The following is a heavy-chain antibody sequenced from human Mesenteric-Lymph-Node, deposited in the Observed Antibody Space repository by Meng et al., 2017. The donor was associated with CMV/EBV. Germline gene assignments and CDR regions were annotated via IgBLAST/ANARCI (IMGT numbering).Heavy chain of an antibody. Sequence: GSLRLSCTVSGVSVSSGSYYWSWIRQPPGKGLEWIGYIYYSGSTNYNPSLMSRVTMSVDTSKTQFSLKVNFVTAADTAVYYFARDWSVRSGMYYFDYWGQGTLVTVSS. V-gene: IGHV4-61*01. CDR1: GVSVSSGSYY. J-gene: IGHJ4*02. CDR3: ARDWSVRSGMYYFDY. CDR2: IYYSGST. D-gene: IGHD1-14*01.